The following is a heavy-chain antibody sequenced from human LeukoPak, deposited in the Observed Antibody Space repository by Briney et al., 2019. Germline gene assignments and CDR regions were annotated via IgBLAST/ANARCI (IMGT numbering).Heavy chain of an antibody. CDR1: GFTFSSYS. CDR3: ARGWSGWFDP. J-gene: IGHJ5*02. V-gene: IGHV3-21*06. Sequence: GGSLRLSCAASGFTFSSYSMNWVRQAPGKGLEWVSSISSSSSSIYYADSVKGRFTISRDNAKNSLYLQMNSLRAEDTAVYYCARGWSGWFDPWGQGTLVTVSS. D-gene: IGHD3-10*01. CDR2: ISSSSSSI.